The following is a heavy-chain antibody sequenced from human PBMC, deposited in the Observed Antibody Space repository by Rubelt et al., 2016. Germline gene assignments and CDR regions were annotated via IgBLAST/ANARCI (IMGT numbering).Heavy chain of an antibody. CDR1: GITFSDHA. V-gene: IGHV3-23*01. CDR2: IRSSGVST. CDR3: ARHPGSTSYGTIDY. Sequence: GGSLRLSCVVSGITFSDHAVHWVRQAPGKGREWVSSIRSSGVSTYYADSVRGRFTISRDNSENTLYLQMSSLRAEDTALYYCARHPGSTSYGTIDYCGQGTLVTVSS. J-gene: IGHJ4*02. D-gene: IGHD2/OR15-2a*01.